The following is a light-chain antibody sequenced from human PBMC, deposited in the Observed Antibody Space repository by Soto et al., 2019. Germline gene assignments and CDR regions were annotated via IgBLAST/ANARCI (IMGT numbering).Light chain of an antibody. Sequence: QSVLTRPASVSGSPGQSITISCTGTSSDVGAYDYVSWYQQHPDKAPKLMIYEVSNRPSGVSNRFSGSKSVNTATLTISGLQADDEADYYCSPYTSSSTRVFGTGTKVTVL. CDR2: EVS. V-gene: IGLV2-14*03. CDR1: SSDVGAYDY. CDR3: SPYTSSSTRV. J-gene: IGLJ1*01.